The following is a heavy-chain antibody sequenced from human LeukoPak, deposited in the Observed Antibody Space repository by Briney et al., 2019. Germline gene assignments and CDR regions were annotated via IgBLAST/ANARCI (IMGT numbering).Heavy chain of an antibody. CDR3: AKAVGYSNWFDP. J-gene: IGHJ5*02. CDR2: ISYDGSNK. CDR1: GFTFSSYG. D-gene: IGHD2-21*01. Sequence: GGSLRLSCAASGFTFSSYGVHWVRQAPGEGLEWVAVISYDGSNKYYADSVKGRFTISRDNSKNTLYLQMNSLRAEDTAVYYCAKAVGYSNWFDPWGQGTLVTVSS. V-gene: IGHV3-30*18.